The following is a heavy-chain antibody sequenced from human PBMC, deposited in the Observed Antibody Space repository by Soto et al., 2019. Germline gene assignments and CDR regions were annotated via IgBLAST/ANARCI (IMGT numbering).Heavy chain of an antibody. Sequence: SETLSLTCTVSGGSISSYYWSWIRQPPGKGLEWIGYIYYSGSTNYNPSLKSRVTISVDTSKNQFSLKLSSVTAADTAVYYCASRNSSGWSVALDYWGQGTLVTVSS. D-gene: IGHD6-19*01. J-gene: IGHJ4*02. CDR3: ASRNSSGWSVALDY. CDR1: GGSISSYY. CDR2: IYYSGST. V-gene: IGHV4-59*01.